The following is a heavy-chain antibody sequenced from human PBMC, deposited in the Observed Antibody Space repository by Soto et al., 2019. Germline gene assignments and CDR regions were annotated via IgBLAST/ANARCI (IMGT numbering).Heavy chain of an antibody. CDR3: ARVGRAWYGVFD. D-gene: IGHD6-19*01. J-gene: IGHJ4*02. CDR2: IHFSGST. V-gene: IGHV4-59*01. CDR1: GGSINTNY. Sequence: QVQLQESGPGLVKPSETLSLTCTVSGGSINTNYWTWIRQPPGKALEWIGQIHFSGSTNYNPSLMSRVAISVDTSTNRFSLTMTSVPASDTAVYYCARVGRAWYGVFDGGQGTLVTVSS.